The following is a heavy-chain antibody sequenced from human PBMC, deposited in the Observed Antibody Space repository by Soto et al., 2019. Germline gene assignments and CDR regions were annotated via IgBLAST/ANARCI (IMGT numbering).Heavy chain of an antibody. CDR3: ARYSLSRYYFDY. V-gene: IGHV4-34*01. Sequence: ETLSLTCAVYGGSFSGYYWSWIRQPPGKGLEWIGEINHSGSTNYNPSLKSRVTISVDTSKNQFSLKLSSVTAADTAVYYCARYSLSRYYFDYWGQGTLVTVSS. J-gene: IGHJ4*02. CDR1: GGSFSGYY. D-gene: IGHD2-15*01. CDR2: INHSGST.